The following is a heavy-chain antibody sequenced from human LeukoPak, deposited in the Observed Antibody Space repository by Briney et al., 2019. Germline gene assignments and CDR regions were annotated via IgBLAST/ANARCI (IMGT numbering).Heavy chain of an antibody. Sequence: GGSLRLSCAASGFTVSSNYMSWVRQAPGKGLEWVSVIYPGGNTYYVASVKGRFPISRDNSKNTLYLQMNILGADDTAVYCCARGGGYGQDFDYWGQGTLVTVSS. CDR2: IYPGGNT. V-gene: IGHV3-53*01. D-gene: IGHD5-12*01. CDR1: GFTVSSNY. CDR3: ARGGGYGQDFDY. J-gene: IGHJ4*02.